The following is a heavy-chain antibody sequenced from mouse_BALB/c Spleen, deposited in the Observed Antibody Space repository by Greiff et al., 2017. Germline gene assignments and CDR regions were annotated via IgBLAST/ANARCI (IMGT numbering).Heavy chain of an antibody. Sequence: EVMLVESGGGLVQPGGSRKLSCAASGFTFSSFGMHWVRQAPEKGLEWVAYISSGSSTIYYADTVKGRFTISRDNPKNTLFLQMTSLRSEDTAMYYCARGGIYYYGSRYYAMDYWGQGTSVTVSS. CDR2: ISSGSSTI. J-gene: IGHJ4*01. CDR3: ARGGIYYYGSRYYAMDY. D-gene: IGHD1-1*01. CDR1: GFTFSSFG. V-gene: IGHV5-17*02.